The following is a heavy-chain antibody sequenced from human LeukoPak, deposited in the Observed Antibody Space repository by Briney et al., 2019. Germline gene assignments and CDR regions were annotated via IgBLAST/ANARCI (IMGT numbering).Heavy chain of an antibody. Sequence: QPGGSLRLSCAASGFTFSNYAIQWVRQAPGKGLEWVAVVSYNGNNKYYADSVKGRFTISRDNSKNTLFLQMNSLRPEDTAVYYCARDGVGGWQFDYWGQGTLVTVSS. J-gene: IGHJ4*02. D-gene: IGHD6-19*01. CDR2: VSYNGNNK. V-gene: IGHV3-30-3*01. CDR3: ARDGVGGWQFDY. CDR1: GFTFSNYA.